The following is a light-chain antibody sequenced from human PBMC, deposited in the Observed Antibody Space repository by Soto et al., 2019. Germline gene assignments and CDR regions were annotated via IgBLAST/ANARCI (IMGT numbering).Light chain of an antibody. Sequence: DIQMTQSPSSLSASVGDRVTITCRASQSISSYLNWYQQKPGKAPKLLISAASSLQSGVPSRVSGSGPWTDFTLTILSLQPEDFATDYCQQSYSTSWSFGQGTKVEIK. J-gene: IGKJ1*01. CDR2: AAS. V-gene: IGKV1-39*01. CDR1: QSISSY. CDR3: QQSYSTSWS.